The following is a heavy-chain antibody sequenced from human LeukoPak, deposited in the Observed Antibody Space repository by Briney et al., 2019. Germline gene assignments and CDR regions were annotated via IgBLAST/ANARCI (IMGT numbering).Heavy chain of an antibody. J-gene: IGHJ4*02. CDR2: ISSSSSTI. V-gene: IGHV3-48*01. CDR3: AKIGGINLNFDY. Sequence: GGSLRLSCAASGFTFSSYSMNWVRQAPGKGLEWVSYISSSSSTIYYADSVKGRFTISRDNSKNTLYLQMNSLRAEDTAVYYCAKIGGINLNFDYWGQGTQDTVSS. D-gene: IGHD2-21*01. CDR1: GFTFSSYS.